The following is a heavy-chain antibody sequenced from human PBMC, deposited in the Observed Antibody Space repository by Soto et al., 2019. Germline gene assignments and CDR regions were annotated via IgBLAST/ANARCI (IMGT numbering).Heavy chain of an antibody. V-gene: IGHV1-3*01. Sequence: VHLVQSGAEVKKPGASVKVSCQASGYTFIYYTMHWLRQAPGQRPEWMGWVNDDNGDTRYSQKFQGRLTMTRDTSASTIYVELISLTSEDTAVYFCARGPSSGSFDFWGQGTLVTVSS. CDR1: GYTFIYYT. CDR2: VNDDNGDT. CDR3: ARGPSSGSFDF. J-gene: IGHJ4*02. D-gene: IGHD6-19*01.